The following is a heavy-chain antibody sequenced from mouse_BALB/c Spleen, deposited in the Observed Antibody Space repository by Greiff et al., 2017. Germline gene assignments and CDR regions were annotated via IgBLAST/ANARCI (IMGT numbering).Heavy chain of an antibody. Sequence: EVQLQQSGAELVKPGASVKLSCTASGFNIKDTYMHWVKQRPEQGLEWIGRIDPANGNTKYDPKFQGKATITADTSSNTAYLQLSSLTSEDTAVYYCARDDGRGYFDYWGQGTTLTGSS. V-gene: IGHV14-3*02. CDR2: IDPANGNT. J-gene: IGHJ2*01. D-gene: IGHD1-1*01. CDR1: GFNIKDTY. CDR3: ARDDGRGYFDY.